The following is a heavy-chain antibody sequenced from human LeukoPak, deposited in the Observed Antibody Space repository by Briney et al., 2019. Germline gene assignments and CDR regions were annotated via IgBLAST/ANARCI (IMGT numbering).Heavy chain of an antibody. CDR3: ARDDGRGDVDSSSLGY. V-gene: IGHV3-21*01. CDR2: ISSSSSYI. J-gene: IGHJ4*02. D-gene: IGHD6-13*01. CDR1: GFTFSSYS. Sequence: GGSLRLSCAASGFTFSSYSMNWVRQAPGKGLEWVSSISSSSSYIYYADSVKGRFTISRDNAKNSLYLQMNSLRAEDTAVYYCARDDGRGDVDSSSLGYWGQGTLVTVSS.